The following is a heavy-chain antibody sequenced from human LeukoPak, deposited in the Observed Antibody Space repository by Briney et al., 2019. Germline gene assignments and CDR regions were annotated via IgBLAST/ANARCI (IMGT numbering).Heavy chain of an antibody. D-gene: IGHD2-15*01. CDR1: GFAFSSYA. CDR3: ARVMGASAAS. V-gene: IGHV3-23*01. CDR2: ISGRGGSR. Sequence: GRCLRLACAAAGFAFSSYAMTSLRQAPGKRLRWVSGISGRGGSRYYADAVKRRFSISRDNSENTLLLQMNSLRAEDTGIYFCARVMGASAASWGQGTLVAVSS. J-gene: IGHJ5*02.